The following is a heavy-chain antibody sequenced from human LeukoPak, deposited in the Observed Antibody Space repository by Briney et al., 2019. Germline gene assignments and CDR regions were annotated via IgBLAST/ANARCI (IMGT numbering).Heavy chain of an antibody. CDR1: GYTLTALS. V-gene: IGHV1-24*01. D-gene: IGHD3-22*01. CDR3: ATRGGDSSGYYYELDY. Sequence: ASVKVSCKVSGYTLTALSMHWVRPAPGKGLEWMGGLDPEDGETIYAQKFQGRVTMTEDTSTDTAYMELSSLRSEDTAVYYCATRGGDSSGYYYELDYWGQGTLVTVSS. CDR2: LDPEDGET. J-gene: IGHJ4*02.